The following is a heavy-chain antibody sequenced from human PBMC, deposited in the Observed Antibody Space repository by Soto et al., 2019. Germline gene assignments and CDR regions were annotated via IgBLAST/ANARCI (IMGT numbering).Heavy chain of an antibody. CDR3: ARGGGFDP. J-gene: IGHJ5*02. CDR2: IYTAGGT. D-gene: IGHD3-10*01. CDR1: GFSVSSDY. V-gene: IGHV3-66*01. Sequence: EVQLVESGGNLVQPGGSLRLSCAASGFSVSSDYMSWVRQAPGKGLEWVSVIYTAGGTSYADSVKGRFTICRDNSKNTLDLQMNSLRAEDTAVYYCARGGGFDPWGQGTLVTVFS.